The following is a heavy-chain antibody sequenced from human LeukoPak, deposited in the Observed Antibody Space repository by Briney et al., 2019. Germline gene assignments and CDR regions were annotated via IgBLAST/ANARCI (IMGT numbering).Heavy chain of an antibody. CDR2: VNPNSGGT. CDR1: GYTFTGYY. J-gene: IGHJ3*02. V-gene: IGHV1-2*02. CDR3: ARGVVITSAFDI. D-gene: IGHD3-16*01. Sequence: ASVKVSCKASGYTFTGYYMHWVRQAPGQGLEWMGWVNPNSGGTNYAQKFQGRVTMTRDTSISTAYMELSRLRSDDTAVYYCARGVVITSAFDIWGQGTMVTVSS.